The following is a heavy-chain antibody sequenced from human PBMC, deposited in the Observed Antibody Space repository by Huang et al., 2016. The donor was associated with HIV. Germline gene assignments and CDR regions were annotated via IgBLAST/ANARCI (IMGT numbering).Heavy chain of an antibody. J-gene: IGHJ4*02. Sequence: QERLVESGGGVVQPGRSLRLSCAASGFTFSSYAMHWVRQAPGKGVEGVAVISYDGSNQHYVDSGKGRFTISRDNSKKMLYLQMNSLRMGDTAVYYCARGSAGVLWFGEMWGQGTLVTVSS. CDR2: ISYDGSNQ. CDR1: GFTFSSYA. CDR3: ARGSAGVLWFGEM. D-gene: IGHD3-10*01. V-gene: IGHV3-30*04.